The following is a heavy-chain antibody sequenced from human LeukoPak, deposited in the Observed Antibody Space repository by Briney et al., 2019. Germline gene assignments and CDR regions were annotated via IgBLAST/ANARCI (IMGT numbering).Heavy chain of an antibody. Sequence: GGSLRLSCAASGFTFSNAWMSWVRQAPGKGLEWVGRIKSKTDGGTTDYAAPVKGRFTISRDDSKNTLYLQMNSLKTEDTAVYYCTAKEGLRYFDWFGDYYYYYGMDVWGQGTTVTVSS. CDR3: TAKEGLRYFDWFGDYYYYYGMDV. CDR2: IKSKTDGGTT. V-gene: IGHV3-15*01. J-gene: IGHJ6*02. D-gene: IGHD3-9*01. CDR1: GFTFSNAW.